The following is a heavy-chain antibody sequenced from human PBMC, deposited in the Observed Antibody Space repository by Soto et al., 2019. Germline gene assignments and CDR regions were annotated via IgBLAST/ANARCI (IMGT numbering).Heavy chain of an antibody. J-gene: IGHJ4*02. V-gene: IGHV3-30-3*01. CDR2: ISYDGSNK. Sequence: QVQLVESGGGVVQPGRSLRLSCAASGFTFSDYAMHWVRQAPGKGLEWVAVISYDGSNKYYADSVKGRFTGSRDSSKNTLSLQMNSLRVEDTAVYYCAGSYGDSVYWGQGTLVTVSS. CDR1: GFTFSDYA. CDR3: AGSYGDSVY. D-gene: IGHD4-17*01.